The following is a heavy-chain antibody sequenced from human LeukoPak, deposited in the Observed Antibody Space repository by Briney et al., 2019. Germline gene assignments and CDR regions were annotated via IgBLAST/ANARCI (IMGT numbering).Heavy chain of an antibody. D-gene: IGHD3-10*01. CDR3: TKAKRAGVVRGVPNAFDI. CDR2: ISWNSGSI. V-gene: IGHV3-9*01. CDR1: GFTFDDYA. Sequence: PGGSLRLSCAASGFTFDDYAMHWVRQAPGKGLEWVSGISWNSGSIYYADSVKGRFTISRDNAKNSLYLQMNSLTPEDTALYYCTKAKRAGVVRGVPNAFDIWGQGTMVTVSS. J-gene: IGHJ3*02.